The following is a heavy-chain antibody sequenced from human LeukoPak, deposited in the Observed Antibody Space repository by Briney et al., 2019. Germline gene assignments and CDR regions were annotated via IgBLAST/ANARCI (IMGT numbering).Heavy chain of an antibody. CDR2: ISAYNGNT. V-gene: IGHV1-18*01. D-gene: IGHD1-1*01. CDR1: GYTFTSYG. CDR3: ARNGLTTGAKSYYYYMDV. Sequence: ASVKVSCKASGYTFTSYGIGWVRQAPGQGLEWMGWISAYNGNTNYAQKLQGRVTMTTDTSTSTAHMELRSLRSDDTAVYYCARNGLTTGAKSYYYYMDVWGKGTTVTVSS. J-gene: IGHJ6*03.